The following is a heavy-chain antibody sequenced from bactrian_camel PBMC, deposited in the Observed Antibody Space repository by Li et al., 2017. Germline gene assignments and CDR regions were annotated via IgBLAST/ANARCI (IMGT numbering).Heavy chain of an antibody. J-gene: IGHJ4*01. CDR1: GPSVT. D-gene: IGHD1*01. Sequence: HVQLVESGGGLVQPGGSLRLSCVASGPSVTMAWFRQTPGKEREGVTAIDSVGRTTYAESVKGRFTVSQDHGKNSIDLEMNSLKPDDTAVYYCAATGQMLSVAGCRTQGTQVTVS. V-gene: IGHV3S53*01. CDR2: IDSVGRT.